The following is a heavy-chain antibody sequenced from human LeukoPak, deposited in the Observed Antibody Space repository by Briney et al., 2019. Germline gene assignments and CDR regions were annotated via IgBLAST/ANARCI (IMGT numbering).Heavy chain of an antibody. J-gene: IGHJ6*02. Sequence: GASVKVSCKASGYTFTSYDINWVRQAIGQGFEWMGWMNPNSGNTGYAQKFQGRVTMTRDNSISTAYMELSSLRSDDTAVYYCAREFLIAAAAKGRYYYYGMDVWGQGTTVTVSS. CDR3: AREFLIAAAAKGRYYYYGMDV. D-gene: IGHD6-13*01. CDR2: MNPNSGNT. CDR1: GYTFTSYD. V-gene: IGHV1-8*01.